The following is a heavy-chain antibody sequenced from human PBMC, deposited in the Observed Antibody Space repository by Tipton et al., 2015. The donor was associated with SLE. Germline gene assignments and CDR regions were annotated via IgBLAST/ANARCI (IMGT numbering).Heavy chain of an antibody. D-gene: IGHD6-19*01. J-gene: IGHJ4*02. V-gene: IGHV4-39*07. CDR2: INHSGST. Sequence: TLSLTCTVSGGSISSSSYYCGWIRQPPGKGLEWIGEINHSGSTNYNPSLKSRVTISVDRSRNQFSLILTSVTAADTAVYYCASEILRDYGSAWGPDYWGQGTLVTVSS. CDR1: GGSISSSSYY. CDR3: ASEILRDYGSAWGPDY.